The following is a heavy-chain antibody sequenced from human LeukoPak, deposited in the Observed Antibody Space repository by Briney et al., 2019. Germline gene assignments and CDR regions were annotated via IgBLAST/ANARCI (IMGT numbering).Heavy chain of an antibody. J-gene: IGHJ3*02. CDR3: ARESVLFNDAFDI. Sequence: PSETLSLTCIVSGGSFSSSAYYWGWIRQPPGEGLQWIGSIYHSGNTYYNSSLKSRVTISVDTSKNQFSLKLSSVTAADTAVYYCARESVLFNDAFDIWGQGTMVTVSS. CDR2: IYHSGNT. CDR1: GGSFSSSAYY. V-gene: IGHV4-39*02. D-gene: IGHD3-10*01.